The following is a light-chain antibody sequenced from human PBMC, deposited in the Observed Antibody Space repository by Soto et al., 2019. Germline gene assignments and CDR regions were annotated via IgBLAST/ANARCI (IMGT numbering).Light chain of an antibody. V-gene: IGKV3-20*01. Sequence: EIVLTQSPGTLSLSPGERATLSCRASQSVSSNYLAWYQQKPGQPPRLLIYGASSRAAGIPDRFSGSGSGTDFTLTISRLEPEDFAVYYCQEYGNARWTFGQGTKVDIK. CDR1: QSVSSNY. CDR3: QEYGNARWT. J-gene: IGKJ1*01. CDR2: GAS.